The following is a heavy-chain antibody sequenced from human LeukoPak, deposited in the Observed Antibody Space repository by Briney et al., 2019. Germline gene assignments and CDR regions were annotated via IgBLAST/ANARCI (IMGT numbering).Heavy chain of an antibody. CDR1: GFTFSNYA. CDR3: ARAPVTSGRGAYCYPFDY. D-gene: IGHD2-21*01. V-gene: IGHV3-23*01. Sequence: PGGSLRLSCAASGFTFSNYAMSWVRQAPGKGLEWVSATSSSDTGTYHADSVRGRFTISRDNSKNTLYLQMNSLRVEDAAVYYCARAPVTSGRGAYCYPFDYWGQGTLVTVSS. CDR2: TSSSDTGT. J-gene: IGHJ4*02.